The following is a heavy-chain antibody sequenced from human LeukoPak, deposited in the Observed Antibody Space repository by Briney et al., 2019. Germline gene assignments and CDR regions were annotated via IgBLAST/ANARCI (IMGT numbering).Heavy chain of an antibody. CDR3: ARGVDGFDP. CDR1: GFTLNRYD. CDR2: IATAGDT. V-gene: IGHV3-13*01. Sequence: GGSLRLSCAASGFTLNRYDIHWVRQAIGKGLEWVSAIATAGDTYYAGSVKGRFTISRENAKNSLYLQMNSLRAGDTAVYYCARGVDGFDPWGQGTLVTVSS. J-gene: IGHJ5*02.